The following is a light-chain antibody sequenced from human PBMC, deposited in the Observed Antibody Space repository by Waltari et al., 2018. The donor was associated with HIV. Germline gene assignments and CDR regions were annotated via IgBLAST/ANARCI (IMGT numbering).Light chain of an antibody. CDR1: SGSIASNH. CDR2: EDK. CDR3: QSYDSSNWV. Sequence: NFMLTQPHSVSESPGKTVTIPCNRSSGSIASNHVQWYQQRPGSAPTTVIYEDKQRSSGVPDRFSGSIDTSSNSASLTISGLKIEDEADYYCQSYDSSNWVFGGGTKLTVL. V-gene: IGLV6-57*04. J-gene: IGLJ3*02.